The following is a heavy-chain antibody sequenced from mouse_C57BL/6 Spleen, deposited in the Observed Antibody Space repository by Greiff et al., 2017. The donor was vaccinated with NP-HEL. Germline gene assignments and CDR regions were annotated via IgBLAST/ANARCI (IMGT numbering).Heavy chain of an antibody. D-gene: IGHD2-5*01. Sequence: QVQLQQSGAELVRPGTSVKVSCKASGYAFTNYLIEWVKQRPGQGLEWIGVINPGSGGTNYNEKFKGKATLTADKSSSTAYMQLISLTSEDSAVYFGARRIYSNYAMDYWGQGTSVTVSS. J-gene: IGHJ4*01. V-gene: IGHV1-54*01. CDR3: ARRIYSNYAMDY. CDR2: INPGSGGT. CDR1: GYAFTNYL.